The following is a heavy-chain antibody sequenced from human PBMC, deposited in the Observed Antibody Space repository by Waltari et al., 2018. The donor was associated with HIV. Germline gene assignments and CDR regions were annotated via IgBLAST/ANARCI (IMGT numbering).Heavy chain of an antibody. CDR3: ARKYSSSWGAPFDY. D-gene: IGHD6-13*01. CDR2: IWYDGSKK. CDR1: GFTLSSHG. Sequence: QVQLVESGGGVVQPGRSLRLSCATSGFTLSSHGMHWVRQAPGKVLEWVTVIWYDGSKKYYADSVKGRFTISRDNSKNTLYLQMNSLRIEDTAVYYCARKYSSSWGAPFDYWGQGTLVTVSS. V-gene: IGHV3-33*01. J-gene: IGHJ4*02.